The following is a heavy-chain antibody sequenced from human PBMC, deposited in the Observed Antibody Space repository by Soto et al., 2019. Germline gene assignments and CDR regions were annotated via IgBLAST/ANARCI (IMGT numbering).Heavy chain of an antibody. D-gene: IGHD1-26*01. Sequence: PGGSVRLSCTASVFTFNTHWMHWVRQAPGKGLVWVSRIYFDGITTNYADSVKGRLTVSRDNAKNTVYLHVNTLRDEDTAVYYCARGGAMGVDYWGQGTLVTVSS. J-gene: IGHJ4*02. CDR1: VFTFNTHW. CDR2: IYFDGITT. V-gene: IGHV3-74*01. CDR3: ARGGAMGVDY.